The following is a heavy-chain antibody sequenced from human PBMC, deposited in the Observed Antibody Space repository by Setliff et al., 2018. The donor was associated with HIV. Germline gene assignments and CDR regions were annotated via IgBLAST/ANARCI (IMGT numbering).Heavy chain of an antibody. Sequence: GGSLRLSCVGSGFTFSTYSMSWVRQVPGKGLEWIAYIYPSYSTVHYGDSMKGRLTISRDNAKNSLYLQMTSLRAEDTALYFCARDPRTDSSYAWFDSWGQGTLVTVSS. CDR1: GFTFSTYS. D-gene: IGHD6-6*01. J-gene: IGHJ5*01. CDR3: ARDPRTDSSYAWFDS. V-gene: IGHV3-48*04. CDR2: IYPSYSTV.